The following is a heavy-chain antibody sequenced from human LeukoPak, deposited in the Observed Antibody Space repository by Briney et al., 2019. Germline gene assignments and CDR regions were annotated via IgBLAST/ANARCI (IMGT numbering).Heavy chain of an antibody. V-gene: IGHV3-48*03. Sequence: PGGSLRLSCAASGFTFSSYEMNWVRQAPGKGLEWVSYISSSGSTIYYADSVKGRFTISRDNSKNTLYLQMNSLRAEDTAVYYCAKGQAVDDYWGQGTLVTVSS. CDR2: ISSSGSTI. CDR3: AKGQAVDDY. J-gene: IGHJ4*02. CDR1: GFTFSSYE. D-gene: IGHD6-19*01.